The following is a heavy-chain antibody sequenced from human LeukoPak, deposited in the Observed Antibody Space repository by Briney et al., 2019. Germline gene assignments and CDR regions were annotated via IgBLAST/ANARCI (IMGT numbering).Heavy chain of an antibody. D-gene: IGHD2-2*01. Sequence: GGSLRLSCAASGFTFSSYSMNWVRQAPGKGLEWVSSISSSSSYIYYADSVKGRFTISRNNAKNSLYLQMNSLRAEDTAVYYCARGYCSSTSCYYFDYWGQGTLVTVSS. V-gene: IGHV3-21*01. CDR3: ARGYCSSTSCYYFDY. CDR1: GFTFSSYS. CDR2: ISSSSSYI. J-gene: IGHJ4*02.